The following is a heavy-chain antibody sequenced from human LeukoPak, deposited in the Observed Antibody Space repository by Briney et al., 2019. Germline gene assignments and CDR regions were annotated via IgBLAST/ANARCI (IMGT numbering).Heavy chain of an antibody. CDR3: ARYYDFWSGYYWLDY. V-gene: IGHV4-59*01. CDR1: GGSFSGYY. J-gene: IGHJ4*02. D-gene: IGHD3-3*01. Sequence: PSETLSLTCAVYGGSFSGYYWSWIRQPPGKGLEWIGYIYYSGSTNYNPSLKSRVTISVDTSKNQFSLKLSSVTATDTAVYYCARYYDFWSGYYWLDYWGQGTLVTVSS. CDR2: IYYSGST.